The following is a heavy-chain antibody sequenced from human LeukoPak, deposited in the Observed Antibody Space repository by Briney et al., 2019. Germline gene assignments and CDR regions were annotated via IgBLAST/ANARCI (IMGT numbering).Heavy chain of an antibody. J-gene: IGHJ4*02. CDR3: AKDLTKPGY. CDR1: GFTFSSYG. V-gene: IGHV3-23*01. Sequence: SGGSQRLSCVASGFTFSSYGMNWVRQAPGKGLEWVSAISGSGGSTYYADSVKGRFTISRDNSKNTLYLQMNSLRAEDTAVYYCAKDLTKPGYWGQGTLVTVSS. D-gene: IGHD1-14*01. CDR2: ISGSGGST.